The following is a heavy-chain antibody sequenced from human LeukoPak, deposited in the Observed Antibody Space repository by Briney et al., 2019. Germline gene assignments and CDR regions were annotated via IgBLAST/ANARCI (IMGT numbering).Heavy chain of an antibody. Sequence: GGSLRLSCAASGFTFDDYAMHWVRQAPGEGLEWVSGISWNSGSIGYADSVKGRFTISRDNAKNSLYLQMNSLRAEDTALYYCAKEADIVVVPAAFDYWGQGTLVTVSS. CDR1: GFTFDDYA. J-gene: IGHJ4*02. CDR3: AKEADIVVVPAAFDY. V-gene: IGHV3-9*01. CDR2: ISWNSGSI. D-gene: IGHD2-2*01.